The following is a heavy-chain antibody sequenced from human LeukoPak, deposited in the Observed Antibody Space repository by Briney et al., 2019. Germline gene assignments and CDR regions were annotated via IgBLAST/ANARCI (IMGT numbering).Heavy chain of an antibody. CDR2: IYSGGST. Sequence: GGSLRLSCAASGFTVSSNYMSWVRQAPGKGLEWVSVIYSGGSTYYADSVKGRFTISRHNSTNTLYLQMNSLRAEDTAVYYCARGGSYGPPFGYWGQGTLVTVSS. CDR1: GFTVSSNY. J-gene: IGHJ4*02. D-gene: IGHD1-26*01. CDR3: ARGGSYGPPFGY. V-gene: IGHV3-53*04.